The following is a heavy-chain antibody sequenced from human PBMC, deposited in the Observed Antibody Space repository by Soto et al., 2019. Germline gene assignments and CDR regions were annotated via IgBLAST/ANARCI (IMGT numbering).Heavy chain of an antibody. D-gene: IGHD6-25*01. CDR3: TREGTFGSGSNEAWFDP. J-gene: IGHJ5*02. CDR1: GFTFSSFG. CDR2: IWYDGSKE. Sequence: QEQLAESGGGVVQPGRSLRLSCTASGFTFSSFGMSWVRQAPGKGLEWVALIWYDGSKEYYADSVKGRFTISRDDSKNXXDLQMDSLRAEDTAVYYCTREGTFGSGSNEAWFDPWGQGTLVTVSS. V-gene: IGHV3-33*08.